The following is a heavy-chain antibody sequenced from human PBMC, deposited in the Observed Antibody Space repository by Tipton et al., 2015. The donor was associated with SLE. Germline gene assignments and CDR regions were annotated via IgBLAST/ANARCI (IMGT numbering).Heavy chain of an antibody. CDR3: AGTRYSGNYLDY. J-gene: IGHJ4*02. V-gene: IGHV3-74*01. Sequence: SLRLSCAASGFTFSSYWMHWVRQAPGKGLVWVSRINRDGSSTSYADSVKGRFTVSRDNAKNSLYLQMNSLRAEDTAVYYCAGTRYSGNYLDYWGQGTLVTVSS. CDR2: INRDGSST. D-gene: IGHD1-26*01. CDR1: GFTFSSYW.